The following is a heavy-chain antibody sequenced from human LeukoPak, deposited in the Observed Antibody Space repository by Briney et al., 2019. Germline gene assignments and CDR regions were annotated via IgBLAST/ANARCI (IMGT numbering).Heavy chain of an antibody. D-gene: IGHD3-22*01. CDR2: IYPGDSDT. J-gene: IGHJ4*02. Sequence: GGSLKISCQGSGYSFTSYWIGWVRQMPGKGLEWMGIIYPGDSDTRYSPSFQGQVTISVDKSISTAYLQWSSLKASDTAMYYCARVFRSSGYWAFDYWGQGTLVTVSS. CDR3: ARVFRSSGYWAFDY. V-gene: IGHV5-51*01. CDR1: GYSFTSYW.